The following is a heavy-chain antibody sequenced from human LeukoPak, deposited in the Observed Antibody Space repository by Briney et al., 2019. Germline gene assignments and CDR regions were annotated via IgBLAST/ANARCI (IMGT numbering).Heavy chain of an antibody. CDR2: ISGSGGST. J-gene: IGHJ3*02. CDR3: ARGPPHAFDI. CDR1: GFTFSSYG. Sequence: GGSLRLSCAASGFTFSSYGMSWVRQAPGKGLKWVSAISGSGGSTYYADSVKGRFTISRDNSKNTLYLQMNSLRAEDTAVYYCARGPPHAFDIWGQGTMVTVSS. V-gene: IGHV3-23*01.